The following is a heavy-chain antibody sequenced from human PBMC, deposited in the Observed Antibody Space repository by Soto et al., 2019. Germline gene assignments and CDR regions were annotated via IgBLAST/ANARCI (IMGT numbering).Heavy chain of an antibody. CDR2: IIPFYGSS. V-gene: IGHV1-69*18. J-gene: IGHJ6*02. Sequence: QVELMQSGAEVKKPGSSVKVSCTTSGGTLSTHPISWVRQAPGQGLEWVAMIIPFYGSSNHAQKFQGRVTITVDESTNTVYMTLSSLTSEDTAVYYCARDASRVSHYYGLDVWGQGTTVTVSS. CDR1: GGTLSTHP. CDR3: ARDASRVSHYYGLDV.